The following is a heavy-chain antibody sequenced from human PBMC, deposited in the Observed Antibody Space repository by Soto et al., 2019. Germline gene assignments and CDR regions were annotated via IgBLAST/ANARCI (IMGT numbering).Heavy chain of an antibody. J-gene: IGHJ4*02. CDR3: ARRPATAFYYFDY. CDR2: IYYSGST. Sequence: QVQLQESGPGLVKPSETLSLTCTVSGGSVSSGFHYWSWIRQPPGKGLEWIGNIYYSGSTNYNPSLKSRVTISVDTSKSQFSPKLNSVTAADTAVYYCARRPATAFYYFDYWGQGTLVTVSS. V-gene: IGHV4-61*01. CDR1: GGSVSSGFHY. D-gene: IGHD2-21*02.